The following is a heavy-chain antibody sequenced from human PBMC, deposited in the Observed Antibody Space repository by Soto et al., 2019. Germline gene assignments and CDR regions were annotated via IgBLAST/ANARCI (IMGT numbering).Heavy chain of an antibody. CDR2: TRYSGNT. CDR3: ARSNYGDYGAQPDH. D-gene: IGHD4-17*01. J-gene: IGHJ4*02. V-gene: IGHV4-31*03. Sequence: QVQLQESGPGLVKPAQTLSLTCTVSGASINNGAYYWNWVRQHPEQGLEWIGYTRYSGNTYHNPSLKSRLIRSLHTCKNQFALRLNSVPAADTAMYDCARSNYGDYGAQPDHWCQGTPVTVSS. CDR1: GASINNGAYY.